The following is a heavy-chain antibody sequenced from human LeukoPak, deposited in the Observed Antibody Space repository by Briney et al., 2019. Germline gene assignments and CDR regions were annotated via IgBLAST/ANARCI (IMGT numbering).Heavy chain of an antibody. D-gene: IGHD5-12*01. Sequence: SETLTLTCSVSGGSVSRSRCYWGWSRQPPGKGLEWIETIYNNGDTYYNPSLKSRLTISVDTSKNQFSLELTSVTAADTAAYYCAIVGCSGSDYFTDYWGQGTLVTVSS. CDR2: IYNNGDT. V-gene: IGHV4-39*01. J-gene: IGHJ4*02. CDR3: AIVGCSGSDYFTDY. CDR1: GGSVSRSRCY.